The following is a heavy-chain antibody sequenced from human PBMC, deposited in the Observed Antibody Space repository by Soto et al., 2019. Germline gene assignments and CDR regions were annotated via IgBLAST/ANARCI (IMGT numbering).Heavy chain of an antibody. CDR2: ISAYNGNT. CDR1: GYTFTSYG. Sequence: ASVKVSCKASGYTFTSYGISWVRQAPGQGLEWMGWISAYNGNTNYAQKLQGRVTMTTDTSTSTAYMELRSLRSDDTDVYYCARDRPLGYCSSTSCYEDDAFDIWGQGTMVTVSS. CDR3: ARDRPLGYCSSTSCYEDDAFDI. D-gene: IGHD2-2*01. J-gene: IGHJ3*02. V-gene: IGHV1-18*01.